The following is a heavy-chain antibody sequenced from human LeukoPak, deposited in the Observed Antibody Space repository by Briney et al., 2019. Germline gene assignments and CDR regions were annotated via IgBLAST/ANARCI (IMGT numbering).Heavy chain of an antibody. CDR2: IYYSGST. D-gene: IGHD3-10*01. V-gene: IGHV4-39*01. CDR1: GGSISSSSYY. Sequence: SETLSLTCTVSGGSISSSSYYWGWIRQPPGKGREWIGSIYYSGSTYYNPSLKSRVTISVDTSKNQFSLKLSSVTAADTAVYYCARQPLWFGEPSWFDPWGQGTLVTVSS. J-gene: IGHJ5*02. CDR3: ARQPLWFGEPSWFDP.